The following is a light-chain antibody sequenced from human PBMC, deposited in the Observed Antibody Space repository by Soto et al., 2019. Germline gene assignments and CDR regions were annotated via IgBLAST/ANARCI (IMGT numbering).Light chain of an antibody. Sequence: DIQMTQSPSTLSLSVGDRVTITCRASQTISSWLAWYQQKPGKAPKLLIYKASTLKSGVPSRFSGSGSGTEFTLTISSLQPDDFATYYCQHYNSYSEAFGQGTKVDI. CDR1: QTISSW. J-gene: IGKJ1*01. V-gene: IGKV1-5*03. CDR3: QHYNSYSEA. CDR2: KAS.